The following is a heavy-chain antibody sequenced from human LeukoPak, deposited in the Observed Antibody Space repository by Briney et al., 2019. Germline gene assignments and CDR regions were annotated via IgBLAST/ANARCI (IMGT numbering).Heavy chain of an antibody. CDR3: ARTDGHGDAFDI. V-gene: IGHV4-59*01. CDR1: GGSISSYY. J-gene: IGHJ3*02. Sequence: SETLSLTCTVSGGSISSYYWSWIRQPPGKGLEWIGYIYYSGSTNYNPSLKSRVTISVDTSKNRFSLKLSSVTAADTAVYYCARTDGHGDAFDIWGQGTMVTVSS. CDR2: IYYSGST.